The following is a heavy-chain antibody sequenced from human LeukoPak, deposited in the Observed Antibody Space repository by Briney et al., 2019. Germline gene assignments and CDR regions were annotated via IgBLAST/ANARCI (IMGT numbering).Heavy chain of an antibody. D-gene: IGHD3-22*01. J-gene: IGHJ4*02. V-gene: IGHV3-23*01. CDR3: AKTRGSGYTIDY. CDR1: GFAFSSYA. CDR2: IDGGGGRT. Sequence: GGSLRLSCTASGFAFSSYAMSWVRQAPGVGLEWVSAIDGGGGRTWHADSVRGRFTISRDNSKNTLFMQMNSLRAEDTAVYYCAKTRGSGYTIDYWGQGTLVTVSS.